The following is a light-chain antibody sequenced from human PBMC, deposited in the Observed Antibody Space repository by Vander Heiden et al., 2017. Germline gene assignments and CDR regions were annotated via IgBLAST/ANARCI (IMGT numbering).Light chain of an antibody. Sequence: EIVLTQSPGTLSLCPGERAPLSCRASQSVSSSYLDWYQQKPGQARRLLIYGASSRATGIPDRFSGSGSGTDFTLTISRREPEDFAVYYCQQEGSSPRTFGQRTKVEIK. CDR3: QQEGSSPRT. J-gene: IGKJ1*01. CDR2: GAS. V-gene: IGKV3-20*01. CDR1: QSVSSSY.